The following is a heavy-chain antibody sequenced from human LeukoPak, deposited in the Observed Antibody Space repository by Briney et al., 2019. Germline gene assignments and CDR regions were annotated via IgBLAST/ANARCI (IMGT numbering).Heavy chain of an antibody. Sequence: GGSLRLSCAVSGFSCSSYWMHWVRQAPGKGLEWVANIKQDGSDKYYVDSVKGRFTISRDNAKYSLYLQMNRLRAEDTALYYCARVHGNDALDYWRQGTVVTVSS. CDR3: ARVHGNDALDY. V-gene: IGHV3-7*03. D-gene: IGHD1-1*01. CDR1: GFSCSSYW. J-gene: IGHJ4*02. CDR2: IKQDGSDK.